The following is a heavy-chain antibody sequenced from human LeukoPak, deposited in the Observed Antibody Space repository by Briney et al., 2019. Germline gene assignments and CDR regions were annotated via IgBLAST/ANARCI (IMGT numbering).Heavy chain of an antibody. Sequence: GGSLRLSCAASGFTFSSYGMNWVRQAPGKGLEWVSYISGGGTTIYFADSVKGRFTISRDNAKNSLYLQMNSLRAEDTAVYYCAREGWGLSVADAFDIWGQGTMVTVSS. V-gene: IGHV3-48*03. CDR3: AREGWGLSVADAFDI. CDR2: ISGGGTTI. D-gene: IGHD1-26*01. CDR1: GFTFSSYG. J-gene: IGHJ3*02.